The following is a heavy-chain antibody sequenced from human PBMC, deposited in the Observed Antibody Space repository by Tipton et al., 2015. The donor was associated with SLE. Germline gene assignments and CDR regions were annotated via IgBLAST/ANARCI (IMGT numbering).Heavy chain of an antibody. CDR2: IYSGGST. CDR1: GFTVSSNY. V-gene: IGHV3-66*01. J-gene: IGHJ6*03. CDR3: ARDPVYYYYMDV. Sequence: SLRLSCAASGFTVSSNYMSWVRQAPGKGLEWVSVIYSGGSTYYADSVKGRFTISRDNSKNTLYLQMNSLRAEDTAVYYCARDPVYYYYMDVWGKGTTVTVSS.